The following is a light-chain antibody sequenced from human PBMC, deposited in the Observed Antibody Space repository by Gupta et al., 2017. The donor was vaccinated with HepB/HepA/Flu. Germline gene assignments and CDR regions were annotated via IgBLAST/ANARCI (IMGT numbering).Light chain of an antibody. CDR1: QYVDIY. V-gene: IGKV3-11*01. CDR3: QQRRSWPIT. CDR2: DTS. Sequence: PGERGTLSCKASQYVDIYLAWYQQIPGQPPRLLIYDTSNRATGTPARFSGSGSGTDFTLTIVSLEPEDFAIYYCQQRRSWPITFGQGTRMEIK. J-gene: IGKJ5*01.